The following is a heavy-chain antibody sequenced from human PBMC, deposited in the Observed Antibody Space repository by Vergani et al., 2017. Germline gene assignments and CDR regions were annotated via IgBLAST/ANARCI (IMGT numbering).Heavy chain of an antibody. Sequence: EVQLLESGGSLVQPGGSLRLSCAASGFTFSTYAMTWVRQAPGKGLEWVGRVIPHLGITYFAQHLQGRVIITADKSTDTAYMWLISLRPEDTAVYYCARGENYYDGTGFGPGGSFDWGPGTVVTVSS. D-gene: IGHD3-22*01. J-gene: IGHJ4*02. CDR3: ARGENYYDGTGFGPGGSFD. CDR2: VIPHLGIT. V-gene: IGHV3-23*01. CDR1: GFTFSTYA.